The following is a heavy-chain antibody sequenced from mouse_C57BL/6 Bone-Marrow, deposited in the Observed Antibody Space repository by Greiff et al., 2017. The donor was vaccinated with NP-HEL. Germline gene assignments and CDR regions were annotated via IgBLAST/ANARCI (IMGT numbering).Heavy chain of an antibody. CDR1: GYAFSSSW. J-gene: IGHJ2*01. D-gene: IGHD1-1*01. CDR3: ARTGESRYFDY. V-gene: IGHV1-82*01. CDR2: IYPGDGDT. Sequence: VQLQQSGPELVKPGASVKISCTASGYAFSSSWMNWVKQRPGKGLEWIGRIYPGDGDTNYNGKFKGKATMTTDKSSSTAYMQLSSLTSEDCAVYFCARTGESRYFDYWGQGTTLTVSS.